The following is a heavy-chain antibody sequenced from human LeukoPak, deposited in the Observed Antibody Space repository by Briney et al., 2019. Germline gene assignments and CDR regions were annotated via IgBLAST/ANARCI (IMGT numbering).Heavy chain of an antibody. D-gene: IGHD2-2*02. CDR1: GFTFRDYA. CDR2: IGGSGGST. CDR3: AKEGCTGTNSYINC. V-gene: IGHV3-23*01. Sequence: GGSLRLSCAASGFTFRDYAMSWVRQAPGKGLEWVSVIGGSGGSTYYADSVKGRFTISRDDSKNTLYLQMNSLRAEDTAVYHCAKEGCTGTNSYINCWGQGTLVTVSS. J-gene: IGHJ4*02.